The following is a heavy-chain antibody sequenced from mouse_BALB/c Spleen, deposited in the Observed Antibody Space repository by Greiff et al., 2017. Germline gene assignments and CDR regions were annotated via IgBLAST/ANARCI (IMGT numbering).Heavy chain of an antibody. Sequence: VQLQQFGAELVKPGASVKISCKASGYTFTDYNMDWVKQSHGKSLEWIGDINPNYDSTSYNQKFKDKATLTVDKSSSTAYMQLSSLTSEDSAVYYCVSLYYYGSSRFAYWGQGTLVTVSA. CDR3: VSLYYYGSSRFAY. J-gene: IGHJ3*01. V-gene: IGHV1-18*01. CDR1: GYTFTDYN. CDR2: INPNYDST. D-gene: IGHD1-1*01.